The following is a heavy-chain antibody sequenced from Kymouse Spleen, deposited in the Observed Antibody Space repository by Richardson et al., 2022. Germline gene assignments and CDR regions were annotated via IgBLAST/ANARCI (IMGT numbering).Heavy chain of an antibody. CDR2: INHSGST. V-gene: IGHV4-34*01. CDR3: ARFYGDYGGWFDP. CDR1: GGSFSGYY. D-gene: IGHD4-17*01. J-gene: IGHJ5*02. Sequence: QVQLQQWGAGLLKPSETLSLTCAVYGGSFSGYYWSWIRQPPGKGLEWIGEINHSGSTNYNPSLKSRVTISVDTSKNQFSLKLSSVTAADTAVYYCARFYGDYGGWFDPWGQGTLVTVSS.